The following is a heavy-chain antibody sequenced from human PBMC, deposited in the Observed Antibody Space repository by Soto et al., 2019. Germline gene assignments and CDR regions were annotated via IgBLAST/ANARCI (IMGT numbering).Heavy chain of an antibody. CDR3: ARETHYYGSGSYYQGFDY. D-gene: IGHD3-10*01. CDR2: INPSGGST. V-gene: IGHV1-46*03. Sequence: ASVKVSCKASGYTFTSYYTHWVRQAPGQGLEWMGIINPSGGSTSYAQKFQGRVTMTRDTSTSTVYMELSSLRSEDTAVYYCARETHYYGSGSYYQGFDYWGQGTLVTVSS. J-gene: IGHJ4*02. CDR1: GYTFTSYY.